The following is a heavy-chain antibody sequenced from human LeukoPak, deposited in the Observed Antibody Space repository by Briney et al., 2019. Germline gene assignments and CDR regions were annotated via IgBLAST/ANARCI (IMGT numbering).Heavy chain of an antibody. J-gene: IGHJ6*03. D-gene: IGHD1-26*01. CDR3: AKEVGDYYSYMNV. CDR1: GFTFSNSA. V-gene: IGHV3-23*01. CDR2: ISGSGGST. Sequence: GGSLRLSCAASGFTFSNSAMNWVRQAPGKGLEWVAAISGSGGSTYYADSVKGRFTVSRDNSKNTLYVQMNSLRAEDTAMYYCAKEVGDYYSYMNVWGKGTTVTVPS.